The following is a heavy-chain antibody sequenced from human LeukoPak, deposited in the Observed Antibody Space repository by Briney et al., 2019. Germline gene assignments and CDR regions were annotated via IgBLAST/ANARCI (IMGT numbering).Heavy chain of an antibody. V-gene: IGHV1-3*01. CDR1: GYTFTSYA. CDR2: INAGNGNT. D-gene: IGHD3-10*01. CDR3: ARGNGWFGELYLNNWFDP. J-gene: IGHJ5*02. Sequence: GASVKVSCKASGYTFTSYAMHWVRQAPGQRLEWMGWINAGNGNTKYSQKFQGRVTITRDTSASTAYMELSSLRSEDSAVYYCARGNGWFGELYLNNWFDPWGQGTLVTVSS.